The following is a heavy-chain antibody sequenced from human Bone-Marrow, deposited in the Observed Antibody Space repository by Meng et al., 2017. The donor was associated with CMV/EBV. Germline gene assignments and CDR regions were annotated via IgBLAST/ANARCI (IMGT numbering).Heavy chain of an antibody. Sequence: ETLSLTCAASGFTFSNAWMSWVRQAPGKGLEWVGRIKSKTDGGTTDYAAPVKGRFTISRDDSKNTLYLQMNSLKTEDTAVYYCTTVGNWIFYYYYGMDVWGQGTTVTVSS. J-gene: IGHJ6*02. D-gene: IGHD1-20*01. V-gene: IGHV3-15*01. CDR2: IKSKTDGGTT. CDR3: TTVGNWIFYYYYGMDV. CDR1: GFTFSNAW.